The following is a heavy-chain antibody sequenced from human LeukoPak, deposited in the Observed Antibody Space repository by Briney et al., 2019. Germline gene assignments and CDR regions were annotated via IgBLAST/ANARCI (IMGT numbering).Heavy chain of an antibody. CDR2: ISYSGST. J-gene: IGHJ3*02. CDR3: ARDSYTGSHFEDTFDI. V-gene: IGHV4-59*01. D-gene: IGHD1-26*01. CDR1: GGSINNYY. Sequence: PSETLSLTFTVAGGSINNYYWSWIRQPPGKGLEWIGHISYSGSTNYNPSLKSRVTISLDTSKNQFSLRLSSVTAADTAVYYCARDSYTGSHFEDTFDIWSQGTMATVSS.